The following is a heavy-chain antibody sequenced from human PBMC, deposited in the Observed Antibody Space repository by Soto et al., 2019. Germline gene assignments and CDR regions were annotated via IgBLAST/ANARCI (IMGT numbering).Heavy chain of an antibody. CDR2: CTPSSSSI. CDR3: ARDAASSLDH. Sequence: EVQLVESGGGLVKPGGSLRLSCAASGFTFKLYTMHWVRQAPGKGLEWVSFCTPSSSSISYADSVEGRFTISRDNARNSLYLQIHNLLAEDTAVYYCARDAASSLDHWGQGTLVTVSS. J-gene: IGHJ4*02. CDR1: GFTFKLYT. V-gene: IGHV3-21*01. D-gene: IGHD6-13*01.